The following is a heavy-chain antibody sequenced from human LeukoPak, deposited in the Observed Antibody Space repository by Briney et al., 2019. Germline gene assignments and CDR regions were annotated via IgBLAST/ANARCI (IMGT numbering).Heavy chain of an antibody. Sequence: SETLSLTCTVSDGSISSNSYYWGWIRQPPGKGLEWIANIYYSGSTNYNPSLKSRVTISVDTSKNQFSLKLSSVTAADTAVYYCARANGSGSLGYFDYWGQGTLVTVSS. CDR1: DGSISSNSYY. J-gene: IGHJ4*02. V-gene: IGHV4-39*07. D-gene: IGHD3-10*01. CDR3: ARANGSGSLGYFDY. CDR2: IYYSGST.